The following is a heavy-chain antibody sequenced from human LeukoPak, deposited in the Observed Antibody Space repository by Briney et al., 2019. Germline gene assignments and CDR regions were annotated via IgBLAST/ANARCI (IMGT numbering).Heavy chain of an antibody. CDR3: ANGGYCSSTSCYPKWFDP. V-gene: IGHV4-59*01. J-gene: IGHJ5*02. D-gene: IGHD2-2*01. Sequence: SETLSLTCTVSGGSISSYYWSWIRQPPGKGLEWIGYIYYSGSTNYNPSLKSRVTISVDTSKNQFSLRLRSVTAADTAVYYCANGGYCSSTSCYPKWFDPWGQGTLVTVSS. CDR2: IYYSGST. CDR1: GGSISSYY.